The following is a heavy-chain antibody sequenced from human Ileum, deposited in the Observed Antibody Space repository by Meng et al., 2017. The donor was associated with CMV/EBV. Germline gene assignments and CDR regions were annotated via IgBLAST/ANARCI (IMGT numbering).Heavy chain of an antibody. J-gene: IGHJ4*02. V-gene: IGHV3-43*01. D-gene: IGHD6-13*01. CDR3: AKDIWSSSWYYLDY. CDR2: ISGDGGST. Sequence: GIKCDDEKMKRVREGPGKGVEWVCLISGDGGSTYYADSVKGRFTITRDNSKNSLYLQMNSLRTEDTALYYCAKDIWSSSWYYLDYWGQGTLVTVSS. CDR1: GIKCDDEK.